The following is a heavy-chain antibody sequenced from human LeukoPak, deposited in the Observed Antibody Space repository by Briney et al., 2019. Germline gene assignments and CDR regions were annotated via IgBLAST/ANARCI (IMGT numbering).Heavy chain of an antibody. CDR3: ARRSSSWYAFDY. V-gene: IGHV3-7*01. D-gene: IGHD6-13*01. CDR1: GFTFSSSW. J-gene: IGHJ4*02. CDR2: IKQDGSEK. Sequence: PGGSLRLSCAASGFTFSSSWMSWVRQAPGKGLEWVANIKQDGSEKYYVDSVKGRFTISRDNSKNTLYLQMDSLRPEDMAVYYCARRSSSWYAFDYWGQGTLVTVSS.